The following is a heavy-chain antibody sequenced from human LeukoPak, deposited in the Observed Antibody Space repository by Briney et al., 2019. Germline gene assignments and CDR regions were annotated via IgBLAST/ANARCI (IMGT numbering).Heavy chain of an antibody. V-gene: IGHV4-30-4*01. J-gene: IGHJ2*01. Sequence: SQTLSLTCTVSGGSISSGDYYWSWIRQPPGKGLEWIGYIYYSGSTYYNPSLKSRVTISVDTSKNQFSLKLSSVTAADTAVYYCARSLTPWITMIVVAHTANWYFDLWGRGTLVTVSS. CDR3: ARSLTPWITMIVVAHTANWYFDL. D-gene: IGHD3-22*01. CDR2: IYYSGST. CDR1: GGSISSGDYY.